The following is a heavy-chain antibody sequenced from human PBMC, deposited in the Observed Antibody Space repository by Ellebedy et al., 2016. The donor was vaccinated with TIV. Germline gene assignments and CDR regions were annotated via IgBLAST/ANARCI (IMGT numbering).Heavy chain of an antibody. CDR1: GFTFSDCY. J-gene: IGHJ6*02. V-gene: IGHV3-11*01. CDR3: TRPSYEYVDRRGIDV. Sequence: PGGSLRLSCAASGFTFSDCYMSRIRQDPGKGLEWISYISSSGDTMYYADSVEGRFTISRDNAKDSLYLQMNSLRAEDTAVYYCTRPSYEYVDRRGIDVWGQGTTVIVSS. CDR2: ISSSGDTM. D-gene: IGHD3-9*01.